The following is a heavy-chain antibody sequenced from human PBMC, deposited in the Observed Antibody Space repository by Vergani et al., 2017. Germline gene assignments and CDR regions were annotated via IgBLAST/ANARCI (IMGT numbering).Heavy chain of an antibody. CDR1: GGTFSSYT. V-gene: IGHV1-69*02. CDR3: ARGERYCSSTSCYDSFDI. D-gene: IGHD2-2*01. J-gene: IGHJ3*02. CDR2: IIPILGIA. Sequence: QVQLVQSGAEVKKPGSSVKVSCKASGGTFSSYTISWVRQAPGQGLEWMGRIIPILGIANYAQKVQGRVTITADKSTSTAYMELSSLRSEDTAVYYCARGERYCSSTSCYDSFDIWGQGTMVTVSS.